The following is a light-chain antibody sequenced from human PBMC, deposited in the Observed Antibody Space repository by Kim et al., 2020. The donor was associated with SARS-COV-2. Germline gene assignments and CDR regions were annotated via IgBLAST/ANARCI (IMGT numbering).Light chain of an antibody. V-gene: IGKV4-1*01. J-gene: IGKJ4*01. Sequence: DIVMTQSPDSLAVSLGERATINCKSSQTVLSNSNNKNSLAWYQQKPGQPPKLLIYWASTRESGVPDRFSGSEYGTDFTLTISSLQAEDVAMYYCQQYYRAPLTFGGGTKVDIK. CDR3: QQYYRAPLT. CDR2: WAS. CDR1: QTVLSNSNNKNS.